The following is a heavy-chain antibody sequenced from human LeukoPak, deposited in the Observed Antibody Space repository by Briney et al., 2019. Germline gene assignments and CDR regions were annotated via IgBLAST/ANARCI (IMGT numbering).Heavy chain of an antibody. D-gene: IGHD4-17*01. Sequence: SETLSLTCTVSGGSISSYYWSWIRQPAGKGLEWIGRIYNSGSTNYNPSLKSRVTISVDTSKNQFSLKLSSVTAADTAVHYCARLTSWGALTTVTTGAFDIWGQGTMVTVSS. CDR2: IYNSGST. CDR3: ARLTSWGALTTVTTGAFDI. V-gene: IGHV4-4*07. CDR1: GGSISSYY. J-gene: IGHJ3*02.